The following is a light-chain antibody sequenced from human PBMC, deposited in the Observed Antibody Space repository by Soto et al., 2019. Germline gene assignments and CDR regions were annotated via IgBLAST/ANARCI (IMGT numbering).Light chain of an antibody. Sequence: IQMTQSPSSLSACVVYRVTITCRASQSISSYLNWYQQKPGKAPKLLIYAASSLQSGVPSRFSGSGSGTEFTLTISSLQPDDFATYYCQQYESYGLTFGGGTKVDI. V-gene: IGKV1-39*01. CDR2: AAS. CDR1: QSISSY. J-gene: IGKJ4*01. CDR3: QQYESYGLT.